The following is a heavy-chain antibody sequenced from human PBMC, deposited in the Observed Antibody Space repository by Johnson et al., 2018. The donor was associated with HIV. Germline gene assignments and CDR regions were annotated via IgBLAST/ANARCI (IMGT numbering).Heavy chain of an antibody. CDR2: MNWNGGST. CDR3: ARAIEVVVYAIRGRAFDI. Sequence: VQLVESGGGVVRPGGSLRLSCAASGFTFADHGMSWVRQAPGKGLEWVAGMNWNGGSTGYADSVKGRLPLSKDNAKNSLYLQMNSLRAEDTALYYCARAIEVVVYAIRGRAFDIWGQGTMVTVSS. V-gene: IGHV3-20*04. J-gene: IGHJ3*02. CDR1: GFTFADHG. D-gene: IGHD2-8*02.